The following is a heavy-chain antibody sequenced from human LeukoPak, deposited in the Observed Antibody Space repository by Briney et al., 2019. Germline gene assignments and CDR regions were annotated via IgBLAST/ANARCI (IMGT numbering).Heavy chain of an antibody. Sequence: GESLKISCKGSGYCFTSYWISWVRQMPGKGLEWMGRIDPSDSYTNYSPSFQGHVTISADKSISTAYLQWSSLKASDTAMYYCARRGSSWFRFDPWGQGTLVTVSS. CDR3: ARRGSSWFRFDP. CDR1: GYCFTSYW. V-gene: IGHV5-10-1*01. D-gene: IGHD6-13*01. J-gene: IGHJ5*02. CDR2: IDPSDSYT.